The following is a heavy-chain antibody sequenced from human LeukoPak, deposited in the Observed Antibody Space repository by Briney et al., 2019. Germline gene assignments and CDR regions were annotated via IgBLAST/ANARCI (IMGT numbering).Heavy chain of an antibody. CDR2: IRSKANSYAT. CDR3: AKDRGYYYDSSAYGSYFDY. D-gene: IGHD3-22*01. V-gene: IGHV3-73*01. CDR1: GFTFSGSA. J-gene: IGHJ4*02. Sequence: GGSLKLSCAASGFTFSGSAMHWVRQASGKGLEWVGRIRSKANSYATAYAASVKGRFTISRDNSKNSLYLQMNSLRAEDTALYYCAKDRGYYYDSSAYGSYFDYWGQGTLVTVSS.